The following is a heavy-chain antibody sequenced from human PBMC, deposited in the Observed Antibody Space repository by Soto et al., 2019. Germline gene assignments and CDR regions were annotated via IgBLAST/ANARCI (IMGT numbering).Heavy chain of an antibody. CDR3: ARVQYSSSFWFDP. D-gene: IGHD6-6*01. CDR2: IGSSGSTI. Sequence: GGSLRLSCAASGFTFSSYEMNWVRQAPGKGLEWVSYIGSSGSTIYYADSVKGRFTISRDNAKNSLYLQMNSLRAEDTAVYYCARVQYSSSFWFDPWGQGTLVTVSS. CDR1: GFTFSSYE. V-gene: IGHV3-48*03. J-gene: IGHJ5*02.